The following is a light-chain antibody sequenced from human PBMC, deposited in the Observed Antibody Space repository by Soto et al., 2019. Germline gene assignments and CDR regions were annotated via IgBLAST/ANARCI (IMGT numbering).Light chain of an antibody. CDR3: QQRSSWWIT. J-gene: IGKJ5*01. V-gene: IGKV3-11*01. CDR2: DAS. Sequence: EIVLTQSPATLSLSPGERATLSCRASQSVSSYLAWYQQKPGQAPRLLIYDASNRATGIPARFSGSGSGTDFTLTISSLEPEDFAVYYCQQRSSWWITFGQGTLLEVK. CDR1: QSVSSY.